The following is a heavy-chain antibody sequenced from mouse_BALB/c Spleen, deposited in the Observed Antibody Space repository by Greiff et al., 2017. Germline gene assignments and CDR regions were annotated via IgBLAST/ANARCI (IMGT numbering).Heavy chain of an antibody. CDR2: INPYNDGT. CDR3: ARGLGRSRYFDY. V-gene: IGHV1-14*01. D-gene: IGHD4-1*01. Sequence: EVQLQQSGPELVKPGASVKMSCKASGYTFTSYVMHWVKQKPGQGLEWIGYINPYNDGTNYNEKFKGKATFTADTSSNTAYMQLSSLTSEDSAVYYCARGLGRSRYFDYWGQGTTLTVSS. J-gene: IGHJ2*01. CDR1: GYTFTSYV.